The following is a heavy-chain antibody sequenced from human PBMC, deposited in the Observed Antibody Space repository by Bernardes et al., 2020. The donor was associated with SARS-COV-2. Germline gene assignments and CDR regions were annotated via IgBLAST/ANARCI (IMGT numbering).Heavy chain of an antibody. J-gene: IGHJ5*02. D-gene: IGHD2-8*01. V-gene: IGHV1-8*01. CDR3: ARGRYCTNGVCRNWFDP. CDR1: GHTFTSYD. Sequence: ASVKVSCKASGHTFTSYDINWVRQATGQGLEWMGWMNPNSGNTGYAQKFQGRVTMTRNTSISTAYMELSSLRSEDTAVYYCARGRYCTNGVCRNWFDPWGQGTLVTVSS. CDR2: MNPNSGNT.